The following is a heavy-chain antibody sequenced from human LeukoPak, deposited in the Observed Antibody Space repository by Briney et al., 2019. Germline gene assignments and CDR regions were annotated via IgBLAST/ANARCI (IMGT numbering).Heavy chain of an antibody. CDR1: GGSISSYY. J-gene: IGHJ6*03. V-gene: IGHV4-59*01. D-gene: IGHD6-6*01. CDR2: IYYSGST. CDR3: AREKYSSSSGYYYYYYYMDV. Sequence: SETLSLTCTVSGGSISSYYWSWIRQPPGKGLEWIGYIYYSGSTNYNPSLKSRVTISVDTSKNQFSLKLSSVTAADTAVYYCAREKYSSSSGYYYYYYYMDVWGKGTTVTVSS.